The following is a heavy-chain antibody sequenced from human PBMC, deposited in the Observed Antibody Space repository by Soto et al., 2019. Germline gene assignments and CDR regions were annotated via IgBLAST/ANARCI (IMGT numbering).Heavy chain of an antibody. D-gene: IGHD3-3*01. J-gene: IGHJ6*02. CDR3: ARGLYYDFWSGMYYYGMDV. V-gene: IGHV4-34*01. CDR2: INHSGST. CDR1: GGSFSGYY. Sequence: ASETLSLTCAVYGGSFSGYYWSWIRQPPGKGLEWIGEINHSGSTNYNPSLKSRVTISVDTSKNQFSLKLSSVTAADTAVYYCARGLYYDFWSGMYYYGMDVWGQGTTVTVSS.